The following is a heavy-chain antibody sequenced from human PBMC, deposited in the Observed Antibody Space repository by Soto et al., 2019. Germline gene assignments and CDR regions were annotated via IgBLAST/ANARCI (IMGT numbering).Heavy chain of an antibody. Sequence: QVQLQESGQGLVKPSQTLSLTCTVSSGSISSGRYYWSWIRQHPGKGLEWIGYIYDSGSTYYNPSLKSRVTISVDTSKNQFSLKLSSVTASDTAVYYCAREAAGILNWFDPWVQGTLVTVSS. CDR1: SGSISSGRYY. D-gene: IGHD6-25*01. CDR2: IYDSGST. J-gene: IGHJ5*02. CDR3: AREAAGILNWFDP. V-gene: IGHV4-31*03.